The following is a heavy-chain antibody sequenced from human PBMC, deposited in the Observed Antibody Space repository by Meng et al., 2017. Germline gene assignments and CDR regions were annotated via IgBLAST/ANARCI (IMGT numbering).Heavy chain of an antibody. CDR1: GYTVTSYA. D-gene: IGHD1-26*01. CDR3: AREGRVDFDY. CDR2: INTNTGNP. Sequence: LSHAGYDLKRPGAPGMVACTASGYTVTSYAMNWVRQAPGQGLEWMGWINTNTGNPTYAQGFTGRFVFSLDTSVSTAYLQISSLKAEDTAVYYCAREGRVDFDYWGQGTLVTVSS. V-gene: IGHV7-4-1*02. J-gene: IGHJ4*02.